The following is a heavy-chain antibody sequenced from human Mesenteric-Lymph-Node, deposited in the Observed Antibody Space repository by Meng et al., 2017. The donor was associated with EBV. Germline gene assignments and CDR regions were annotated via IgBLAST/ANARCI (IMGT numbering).Heavy chain of an antibody. D-gene: IGHD1-26*01. Sequence: LQESGPGFVEPSETQAPTCTVSGDSVSNRDYYWSWLRQPPGKGLEWIGYIYYSGSTSYNPSLKSRITISLDKSKNDFSLKLSSVTAADTAVYYCARQEVGANFDYWSQGTLVTVSS. J-gene: IGHJ4*02. CDR1: GDSVSNRDYY. CDR3: ARQEVGANFDY. V-gene: IGHV4-61*08. CDR2: IYYSGST.